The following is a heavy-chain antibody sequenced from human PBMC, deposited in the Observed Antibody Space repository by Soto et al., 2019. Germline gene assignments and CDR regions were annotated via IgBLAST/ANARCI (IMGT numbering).Heavy chain of an antibody. Sequence: ASVKVSCKASGFTFTSSAVQWVLQARGQRLEWIGWIVVGSGNTNYAQKFQERVTITRDMSTSTAYMELSSLRSEDTAVYYCAADLYYDFWSGPGWFDPWGQGTLVTVSS. CDR1: GFTFTSSA. CDR2: IVVGSGNT. V-gene: IGHV1-58*01. CDR3: AADLYYDFWSGPGWFDP. D-gene: IGHD3-3*01. J-gene: IGHJ5*02.